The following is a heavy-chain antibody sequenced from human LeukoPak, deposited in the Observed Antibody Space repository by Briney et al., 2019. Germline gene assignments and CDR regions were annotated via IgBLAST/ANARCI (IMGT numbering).Heavy chain of an antibody. CDR3: AREEDYGATFVY. CDR1: GYTFTGYY. Sequence: GASVRVSCKASGYTFTGYYMHWVRQAPGQGLEWMGWINPNSGGTNYAQKFQGTVTMTRDTSISTAYMELSRLRSDDTAVYYCAREEDYGATFVYWGQGTMVTVSS. D-gene: IGHD4-17*01. V-gene: IGHV1-2*02. CDR2: INPNSGGT. J-gene: IGHJ4*01.